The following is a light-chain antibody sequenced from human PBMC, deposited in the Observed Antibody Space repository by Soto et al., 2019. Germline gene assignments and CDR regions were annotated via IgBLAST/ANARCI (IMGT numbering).Light chain of an antibody. V-gene: IGKV1-5*01. Sequence: DIQMTQSPSTLSASIGDRVTITCRASQNINNWIAWYQQKPGKAPKFLIYDASTLESGVPSRFSGSGFGTAFSLTISSLQPDDVGSYYCQHMRTFGQGTKVEMK. CDR1: QNINNW. J-gene: IGKJ1*01. CDR2: DAS. CDR3: QHMRT.